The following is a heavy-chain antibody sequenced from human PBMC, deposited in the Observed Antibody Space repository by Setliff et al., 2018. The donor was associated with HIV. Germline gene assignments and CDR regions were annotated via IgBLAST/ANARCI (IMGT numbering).Heavy chain of an antibody. J-gene: IGHJ4*02. V-gene: IGHV3-48*03. CDR3: ARSPYGDYGLDY. CDR1: GFTFSSYE. CDR2: ISGSGSTI. Sequence: PGGSLRLSCAASGFTFSSYEMNWVRQAPGKGLEWVSYISGSGSTIYYADSVKGRFTISRDNAKNSLYLQMNTLRAEDTAVYFCARSPYGDYGLDYWGQGTLVTVSS. D-gene: IGHD4-17*01.